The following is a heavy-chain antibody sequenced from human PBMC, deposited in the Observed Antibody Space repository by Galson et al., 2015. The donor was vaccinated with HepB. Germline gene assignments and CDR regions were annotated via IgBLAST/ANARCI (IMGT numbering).Heavy chain of an antibody. Sequence: QSGAEVKKPGESLKISCKGSGYSFTSYWIGWVRQMPGKGLEWMGIIYPGDSDTRYSPSFQGQVTISADKSISTAYLQWSSLKASDTAMYYCARRWVRGVIPQDWFDPWGQGTLVTVSS. CDR1: GYSFTSYW. J-gene: IGHJ5*02. CDR3: ARRWVRGVIPQDWFDP. V-gene: IGHV5-51*01. D-gene: IGHD3-10*01. CDR2: IYPGDSDT.